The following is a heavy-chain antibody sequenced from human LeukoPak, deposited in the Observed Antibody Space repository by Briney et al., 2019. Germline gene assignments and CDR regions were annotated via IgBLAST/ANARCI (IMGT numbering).Heavy chain of an antibody. D-gene: IGHD1-26*01. J-gene: IGHJ6*02. CDR1: GFTVSSNY. Sequence: AGGSLRLSCAASGFTVSSNYMSWVRQAPGKGLEWVSVIYSGGSTYYADSVKGRFTISRDNSKNTLYLQMNSLRAEDTAVYYCARENGSYYYYGMDVWGQGTTVTVSS. CDR2: IYSGGST. V-gene: IGHV3-66*01. CDR3: ARENGSYYYYGMDV.